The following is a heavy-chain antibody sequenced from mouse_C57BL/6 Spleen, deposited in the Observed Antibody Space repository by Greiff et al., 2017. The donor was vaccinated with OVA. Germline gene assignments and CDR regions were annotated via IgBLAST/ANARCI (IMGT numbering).Heavy chain of an antibody. D-gene: IGHD1-1*01. Sequence: QVQLQQPGAELVKPGASVKLSCTASGYTFTSYWMHWVRQRPGRGLEWIGRIGPNSGGTKYTEKFKSQVTLTVDKPSSTVYMQLSSLATEDSAVDECAWGFYFAYWGQGTLVTVSA. CDR3: AWGFYFAY. CDR2: IGPNSGGT. CDR1: GYTFTSYW. V-gene: IGHV1-72*01. J-gene: IGHJ3*01.